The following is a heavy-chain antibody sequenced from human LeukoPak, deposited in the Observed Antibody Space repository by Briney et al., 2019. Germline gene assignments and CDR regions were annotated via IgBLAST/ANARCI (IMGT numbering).Heavy chain of an antibody. V-gene: IGHV4-30-4*01. D-gene: IGHD3-22*01. CDR3: ARGGSSGYYYLMAN. J-gene: IGHJ4*02. Sequence: PSETLSLTCTVSGGSISSGDYYWSWFRQPPGKGLEWIGFISYSGYTYYNPSLKSRVTISVDTSKNQFSLRLSSVTAADTAVYFWARGGSSGYYYLMANWGQGTLVTVSS. CDR2: ISYSGYT. CDR1: GGSISSGDYY.